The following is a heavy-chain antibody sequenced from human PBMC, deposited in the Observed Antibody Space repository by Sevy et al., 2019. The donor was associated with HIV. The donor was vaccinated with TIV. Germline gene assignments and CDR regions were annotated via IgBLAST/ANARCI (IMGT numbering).Heavy chain of an antibody. CDR2: INVGNGNT. Sequence: ASVKVSCKASGYTFTNYAIHWVRQAPGQKLEWMGRINVGNGNTLSQKFLDRATFTRDTSASTAYMQLSSLRSEDTAVYYCARGEFCSGSSCYSEFFDYWGQGALVTVSS. CDR3: ARGEFCSGSSCYSEFFDY. V-gene: IGHV1-3*01. D-gene: IGHD2-15*01. CDR1: GYTFTNYA. J-gene: IGHJ4*02.